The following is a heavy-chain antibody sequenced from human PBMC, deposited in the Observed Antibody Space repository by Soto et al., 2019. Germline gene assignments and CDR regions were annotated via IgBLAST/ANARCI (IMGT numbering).Heavy chain of an antibody. Sequence: QSQTLSLTCAISGDSVSSNSAACNWIRQSPSRGLEWLGRTYYRSKWYNDYAVSVKSPITINPYTSKNQFSLQLNSVTPDDTAVYSCAREEQQLALDALDIRAQGTMVPVS. J-gene: IGHJ3*02. D-gene: IGHD6-13*01. CDR1: GDSVSSNSAA. CDR2: TYYRSKWYN. V-gene: IGHV6-1*01. CDR3: AREEQQLALDALDI.